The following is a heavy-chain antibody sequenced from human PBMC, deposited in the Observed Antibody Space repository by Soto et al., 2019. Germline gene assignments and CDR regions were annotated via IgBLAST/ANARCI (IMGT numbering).Heavy chain of an antibody. J-gene: IGHJ6*03. CDR3: AREGYGSGSYYYYYYMDV. CDR1: GFTFSSYW. Sequence: GGSLRLSCAASGFTFSSYWMSWVRQAPGKGLEWVANIKQDGSEKYYVDSVKGRFTISRDNAKNSLYLQMNSLRAEDTAVYYCAREGYGSGSYYYYYYMDVWGKGTTVTVSS. V-gene: IGHV3-7*01. D-gene: IGHD3-10*01. CDR2: IKQDGSEK.